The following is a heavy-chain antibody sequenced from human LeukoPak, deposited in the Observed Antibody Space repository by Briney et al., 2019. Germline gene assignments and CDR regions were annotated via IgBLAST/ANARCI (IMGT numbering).Heavy chain of an antibody. V-gene: IGHV1-2*02. CDR3: ARDSSPGGGGYDSNWFDP. D-gene: IGHD3-9*01. CDR1: GYTFTGYY. CDR2: INPNSGGT. J-gene: IGHJ5*02. Sequence: ASVKVSCKASGYTFTGYYMQRLRQAPGPGLEWMGWINPNSGGTNYVQKCQGRVTMTRDTSSSTAYMELSRLRSDDTAVYYCARDSSPGGGGYDSNWFDPWGQGTLVTVSS.